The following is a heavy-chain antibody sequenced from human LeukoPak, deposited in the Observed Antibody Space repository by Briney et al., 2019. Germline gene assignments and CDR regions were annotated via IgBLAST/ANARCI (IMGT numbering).Heavy chain of an antibody. Sequence: PSETLSLTCTVSGGSISNGSYYWSWIRQPAGKGLEWIGRIYTSGSTNYNPSLKSRVTISVDTSKNQFSLKLSSVTAADTAVYYCARGHYYDSSGYYDYWGQGTLVTVSS. D-gene: IGHD3-22*01. V-gene: IGHV4-61*02. CDR1: GGSISNGSYY. CDR3: ARGHYYDSSGYYDY. CDR2: IYTSGST. J-gene: IGHJ4*02.